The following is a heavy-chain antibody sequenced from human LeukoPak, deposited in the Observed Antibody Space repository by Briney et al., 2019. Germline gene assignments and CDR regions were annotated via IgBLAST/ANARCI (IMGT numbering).Heavy chain of an antibody. J-gene: IGHJ4*02. CDR3: ARDPGSQRVNRLARRGDY. CDR2: IDTNTGIP. Sequence: ASVKVSCKASGYTFINFAMNWVRQAPGQGLEWMEWIDTNTGIPTYAQGFTGRFVFSLDTSVSTVYLQITSLQAEDAAVYYCARDPGSQRVNRLARRGDYWGQGTLVTVSS. D-gene: IGHD1-14*01. V-gene: IGHV7-4-1*02. CDR1: GYTFINFA.